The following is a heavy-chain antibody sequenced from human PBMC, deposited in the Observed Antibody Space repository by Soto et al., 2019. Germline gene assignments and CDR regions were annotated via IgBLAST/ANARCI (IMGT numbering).Heavy chain of an antibody. CDR1: GYTFTSYD. D-gene: IGHD6-13*01. V-gene: IGHV1-8*01. J-gene: IGHJ5*02. CDR2: MNPNSGNT. CDR3: ARGQGEQLVYFNWFDP. Sequence: QVQRVQSGAEVKKPGASVKVSCKASGYTFTSYDINWVRQATGQGLEWMGWMNPNSGNTGYAQKFQGRVTMTRNTSISTAYMELSSLRSEDTAVYYCARGQGEQLVYFNWFDPWGQGTLVTVSS.